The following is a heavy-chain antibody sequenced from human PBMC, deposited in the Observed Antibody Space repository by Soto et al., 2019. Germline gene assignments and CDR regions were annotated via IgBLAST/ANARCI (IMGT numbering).Heavy chain of an antibody. Sequence: SETLSLTCAVYGGTFSGYYWSWIRQQPGKGLEWIGEINHSGSTNYNPSLKSRVTISVDTSKIQFSLKLSSVTAADTALYYCARGYSSSWYTCNYYYYYMDVWGKGTTVT. CDR3: ARGYSSSWYTCNYYYYYMDV. CDR1: GGTFSGYY. V-gene: IGHV4-34*01. J-gene: IGHJ6*03. D-gene: IGHD6-13*01. CDR2: INHSGST.